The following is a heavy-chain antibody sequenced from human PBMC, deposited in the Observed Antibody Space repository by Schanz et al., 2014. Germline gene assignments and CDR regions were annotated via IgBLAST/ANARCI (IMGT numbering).Heavy chain of an antibody. CDR3: ARDSDRHVIVGHYGLDV. CDR1: GFTFSVYW. J-gene: IGHJ6*02. V-gene: IGHV3-74*01. D-gene: IGHD2-21*01. CDR2: ISGDGTTT. Sequence: LVVESGGGLVQPGGSLRLSCAASGFTFSVYWMHWVRQPPGKGLVSVSRISGDGTTTSYADSVKGRFTISRDNAKNLMYLHLNSLRIEDTAVYHCARDSDRHVIVGHYGLDVWGQGTTVIVS.